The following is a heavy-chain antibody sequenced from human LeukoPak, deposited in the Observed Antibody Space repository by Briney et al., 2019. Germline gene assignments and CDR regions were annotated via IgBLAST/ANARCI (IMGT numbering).Heavy chain of an antibody. Sequence: GGSLRLSCAASGFTFSSYGMSWVRQAPGKGLEWVSSISRSSSYIYYGDSVKGRFTISRDNAKNSLYLQMNSLRAEDTAVYYCARVVWGWDTAMPTPFDYWGQGTLVTVSS. J-gene: IGHJ4*02. CDR2: ISRSSSYI. D-gene: IGHD5-18*01. V-gene: IGHV3-21*01. CDR1: GFTFSSYG. CDR3: ARVVWGWDTAMPTPFDY.